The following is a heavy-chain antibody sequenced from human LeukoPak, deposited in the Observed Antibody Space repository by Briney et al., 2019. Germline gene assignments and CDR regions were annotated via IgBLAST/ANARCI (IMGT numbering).Heavy chain of an antibody. V-gene: IGHV4-4*07. J-gene: IGHJ3*02. CDR1: GGSISSYY. Sequence: PSETLSLTCTVSGGSISSYYWSWIRQPAGKGLEWIGRIYTSGSTSYNPSLKSRVTISVDKSKNQFSLKLSSVTAADTAVYYCXRXXDSSGWVPLAFDIWGQGTMVTVSS. D-gene: IGHD3-22*01. CDR2: IYTSGST. CDR3: XRXXDSSGWVPLAFDI.